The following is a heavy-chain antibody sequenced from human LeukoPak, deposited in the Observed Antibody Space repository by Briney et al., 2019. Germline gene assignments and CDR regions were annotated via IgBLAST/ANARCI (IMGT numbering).Heavy chain of an antibody. CDR2: IYSSGIT. J-gene: IGHJ4*02. V-gene: IGHV4-4*07. D-gene: IGHD6-19*01. Sequence: SETLSLTCSVSGGSISSYYWSWIRQPAGKGLEFIGRIYSSGITNYNPSLESRVTMSVDTSKNQFSLKLSSVTAADTAVYYCARRSPYSSGWYHYFDYWGQGTLVTVSS. CDR1: GGSISSYY. CDR3: ARRSPYSSGWYHYFDY.